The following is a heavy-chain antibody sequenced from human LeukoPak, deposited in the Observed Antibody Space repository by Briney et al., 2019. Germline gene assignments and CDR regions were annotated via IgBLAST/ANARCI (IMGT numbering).Heavy chain of an antibody. Sequence: PSETLSLTCAVYGGSFSGYYWSWIRQPPGKGLEWIGEINHSGSTNYNPSLKSRVTISVDTSKNQFSLKLSSVTAADTAVDYCAATYYYDSSGYYSGYFDYWGQGTLVTVSS. J-gene: IGHJ4*02. CDR2: INHSGST. CDR3: AATYYYDSSGYYSGYFDY. CDR1: GGSFSGYY. V-gene: IGHV4-34*01. D-gene: IGHD3-22*01.